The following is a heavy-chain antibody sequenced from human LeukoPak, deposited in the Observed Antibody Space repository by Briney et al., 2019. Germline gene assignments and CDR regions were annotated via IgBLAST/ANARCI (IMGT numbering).Heavy chain of an antibody. CDR1: GGSFSGYY. CDR3: ARDLYYYDSSGYSPPGI. CDR2: INHSGRT. J-gene: IGHJ4*02. D-gene: IGHD3-22*01. V-gene: IGHV4-34*01. Sequence: SETLSLTCAVYGGSFSGYYWSWIRQPPGKGLEWIGEINHSGRTNYNPSLKSRVTISVDTSKNQFSLKLSSVTAADTAVYYCARDLYYYDSSGYSPPGIWGQGTLVTVSS.